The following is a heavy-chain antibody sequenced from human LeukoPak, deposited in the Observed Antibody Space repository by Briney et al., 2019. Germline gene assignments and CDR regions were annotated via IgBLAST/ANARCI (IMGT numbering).Heavy chain of an antibody. Sequence: SETLSLTCAVSDYSISSGVYWGWIRQPPGKGLEWIGSIYHSGSTYYNPSLKSRVTLSVDTSKNQFSLKLSSVTAADTAVYYCARAIYSYGYFDQWGQGTLVTVPS. V-gene: IGHV4-38-2*01. D-gene: IGHD5-18*01. CDR3: ARAIYSYGYFDQ. J-gene: IGHJ4*02. CDR2: IYHSGST. CDR1: DYSISSGVY.